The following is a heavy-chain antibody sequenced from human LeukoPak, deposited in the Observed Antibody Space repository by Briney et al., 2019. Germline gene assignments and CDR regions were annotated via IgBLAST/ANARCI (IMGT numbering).Heavy chain of an antibody. CDR1: GGSISSSSYY. CDR3: ARHVRGSSGWVSITRFDP. CDR2: INHSGST. Sequence: PSETLSLTCTVSGGSISSSSYYWSWIRQPPGKGLEWIGEINHSGSTNYNPSLKSRVTISVDTSKNQFSLKLSSVTAADTAVYYCARHVRGSSGWVSITRFDPWGQGTLVTVSS. D-gene: IGHD6-19*01. V-gene: IGHV4-39*01. J-gene: IGHJ5*02.